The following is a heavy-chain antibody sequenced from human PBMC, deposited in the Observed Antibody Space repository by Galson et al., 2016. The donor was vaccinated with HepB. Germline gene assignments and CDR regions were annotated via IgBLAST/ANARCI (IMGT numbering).Heavy chain of an antibody. CDR1: GYTFSRFW. J-gene: IGHJ6*02. Sequence: QSGAEVKKSGESLKISCKASGYTFSRFWIGWVRQMPGKGLEWMGVIYPHDSDARYSPSFQGQITISADKSTSTVYLHWSTLKAPDTAMSYCARQQGGLEPRPVDIWGQGTAVFFSS. D-gene: IGHD1-1*01. CDR3: ARQQGGLEPRPVDI. V-gene: IGHV5-51*01. CDR2: IYPHDSDA.